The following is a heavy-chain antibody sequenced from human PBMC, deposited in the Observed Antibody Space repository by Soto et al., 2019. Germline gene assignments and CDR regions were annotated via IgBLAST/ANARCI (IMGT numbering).Heavy chain of an antibody. J-gene: IGHJ3*02. Sequence: VPQAPGQGLEWMGRIIPILGIANYAQKFQGRVTITADKSTSTAYMELSSLRSEDTAVYYCAREDIPDAFDIWGQGTMVTVSS. V-gene: IGHV1-69*04. CDR3: AREDIPDAFDI. D-gene: IGHD2-15*01. CDR2: IIPILGIA.